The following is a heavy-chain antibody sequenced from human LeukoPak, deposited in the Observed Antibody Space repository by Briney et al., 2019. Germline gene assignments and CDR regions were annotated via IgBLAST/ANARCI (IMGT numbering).Heavy chain of an antibody. Sequence: SETLSLTCTVSGGSISSSSYYWGWIRQPPGKGLEWIGSIYYSGSTYYNPSLKSRVTISVDTSKNQFSLKLSSVTAADTAVYYCARCTPISALWFGELSWFDPWGQGTLVTVSS. CDR2: IYYSGST. CDR1: GGSISSSSYY. D-gene: IGHD3-10*01. J-gene: IGHJ5*02. CDR3: ARCTPISALWFGELSWFDP. V-gene: IGHV4-39*01.